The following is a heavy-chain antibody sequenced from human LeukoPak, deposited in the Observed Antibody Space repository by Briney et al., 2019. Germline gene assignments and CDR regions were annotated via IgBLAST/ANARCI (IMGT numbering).Heavy chain of an antibody. CDR3: AKEGKAGIAAAGTVDY. V-gene: IGHV3-23*01. CDR1: GFTFSSYA. CDR2: ISGSGGST. J-gene: IGHJ4*02. D-gene: IGHD6-13*01. Sequence: GGSLRLSCAASGFTFSSYALSGVRQAPGKGLEWVSAISGSGGSTYYADSVKGRFTISRDNSKNTLYLQMNSLRAEDTAVYYCAKEGKAGIAAAGTVDYWGQGTLVTVSS.